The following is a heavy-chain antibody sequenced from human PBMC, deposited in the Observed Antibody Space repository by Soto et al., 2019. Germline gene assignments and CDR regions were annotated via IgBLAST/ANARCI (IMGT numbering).Heavy chain of an antibody. CDR2: ISSAGDSS. J-gene: IGHJ4*02. D-gene: IGHD2-2*01. CDR1: GFTFSSYE. CDR3: ARGYCSTPTCHVQAFDS. Sequence: EVQLVESGGGLAQPGGSVRLSCAASGFTFSSYEMNWVRQAPGRTLEWVSYISSAGDSSYYADSVKGRFTISRDNAKNSLYLQMNSLRVEDTAVYYCARGYCSTPTCHVQAFDSWGQGTLVTVSS. V-gene: IGHV3-48*03.